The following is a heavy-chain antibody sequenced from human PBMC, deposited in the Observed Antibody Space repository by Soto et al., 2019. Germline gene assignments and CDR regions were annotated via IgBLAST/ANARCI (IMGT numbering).Heavy chain of an antibody. J-gene: IGHJ4*02. Sequence: SETQSLTWAVSGDSLSSSDYYWGWIRQPPGKGLEWIGSIYYSGSTYYNPSLQSRVAISVDTSKNQFSLKLKSVTAADTAIYYCARRTVNIRTFYSGLKTHCFDYWGQGAPVTVSS. V-gene: IGHV4-39*01. CDR3: ARRTVNIRTFYSGLKTHCFDY. CDR2: IYYSGST. D-gene: IGHD6-19*01. CDR1: GDSLSSSDYY.